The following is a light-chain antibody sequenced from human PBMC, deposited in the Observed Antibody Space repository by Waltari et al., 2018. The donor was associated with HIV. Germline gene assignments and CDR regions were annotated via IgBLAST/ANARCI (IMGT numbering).Light chain of an antibody. J-gene: IGKJ1*01. CDR2: GAS. CDR3: EQCGNSAWT. Sequence: EIVLTQSPGTLSVSPGERATLSCRASQSVRSTSLAWYQQKPGQAPRLLIYGASSRATGFPCRFSGRGMGTDFTLTISRLEPEEFAVYYVEQCGNSAWTFGQGTKVEIK. CDR1: QSVRSTS. V-gene: IGKV3-20*01.